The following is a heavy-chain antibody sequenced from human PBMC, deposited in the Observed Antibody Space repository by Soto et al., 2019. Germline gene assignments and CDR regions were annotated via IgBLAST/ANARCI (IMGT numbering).Heavy chain of an antibody. J-gene: IGHJ4*02. CDR3: ARARPIWFGELLYPDFDY. V-gene: IGHV4-59*01. Sequence: QVQLQESGPGLVKPSETLSLTCTVSGGSISSYYWSWIRQPPGKGLEWIGYIYYSGSTNYNPSLTRRVTISVDTSKNQFSLKLSSVTAADTAVYYCARARPIWFGELLYPDFDYWGQGTLVTVSS. CDR2: IYYSGST. CDR1: GGSISSYY. D-gene: IGHD3-10*01.